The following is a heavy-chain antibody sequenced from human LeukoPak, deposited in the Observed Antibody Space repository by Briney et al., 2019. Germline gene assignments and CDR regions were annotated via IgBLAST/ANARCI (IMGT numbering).Heavy chain of an antibody. Sequence: ASVKVSCKASGYTSTSYDINWVRQATGQGLEWMGWMNPNSGNTGYAQKFQGRVTMTRNTSISTAYMELSSLRSEDTAVYYCARAPMVRGVINQYYFDYWGQGTLVTVSS. CDR1: GYTSTSYD. D-gene: IGHD3-10*01. J-gene: IGHJ4*02. V-gene: IGHV1-8*01. CDR2: MNPNSGNT. CDR3: ARAPMVRGVINQYYFDY.